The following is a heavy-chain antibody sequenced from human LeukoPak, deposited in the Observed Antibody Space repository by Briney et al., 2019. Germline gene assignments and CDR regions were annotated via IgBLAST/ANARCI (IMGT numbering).Heavy chain of an antibody. Sequence: PGGSLRLSCAASGFTFNKYNMNWVRQAPGKGLEWVLSISCSSSYIFYADSLRPRLTISRDNATNSLYLQMNSLGAEDTAVYYCATMPPSGAHNSLDHWGQGTLVTVSS. CDR1: GFTFNKYN. J-gene: IGHJ4*02. CDR3: ATMPPSGAHNSLDH. V-gene: IGHV3-21*01. D-gene: IGHD2-2*01. CDR2: ISCSSSYI.